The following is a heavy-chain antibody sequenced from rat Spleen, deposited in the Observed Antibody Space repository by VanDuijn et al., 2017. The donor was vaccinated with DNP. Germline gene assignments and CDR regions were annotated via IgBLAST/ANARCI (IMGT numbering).Heavy chain of an antibody. CDR1: GFTFSSAW. CDR2: IKPKSNNYAT. CDR3: AWPST. J-gene: IGHJ2*01. Sequence: EVQLVESGGGLVQPGRSIKLSCATSGFTFSSAWMYWYRQFPEKRLEWVARIKPKSNNYATDYTESVKGRFTISRDDSKSSIYLQMNNLKEEDTAIYYCAWPSTWGQGVMVTVSS. D-gene: IGHD1-10*01. V-gene: IGHV6-6*01.